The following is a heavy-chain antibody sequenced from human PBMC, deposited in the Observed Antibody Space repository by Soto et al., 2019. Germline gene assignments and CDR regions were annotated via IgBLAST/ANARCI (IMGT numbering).Heavy chain of an antibody. D-gene: IGHD3-10*01. CDR3: ASFPITMVRGVSAY. CDR2: ISSSSSYI. Sequence: GGSLRLSCAASGFTFSSYSMNWVRQAPGKGLEWVSSISSSSSYIYYADSVKGRFTISRDNAKNSLSLQMNSLRAEDTAMYYCASFPITMVRGVSAYWGQGTLVTVSS. J-gene: IGHJ4*02. V-gene: IGHV3-21*01. CDR1: GFTFSSYS.